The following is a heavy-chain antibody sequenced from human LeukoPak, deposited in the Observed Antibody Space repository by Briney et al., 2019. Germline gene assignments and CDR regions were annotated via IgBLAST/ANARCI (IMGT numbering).Heavy chain of an antibody. V-gene: IGHV3-49*04. CDR1: GFTFGDCV. CDR3: TTGSATGTGSGY. CDR2: IRSKPYGGTT. J-gene: IGHJ4*02. D-gene: IGHD6-13*01. Sequence: PGGSLRLSCTASGFTFGDCVMSWVCQAPGKGLEWVGFIRSKPYGGTTEYAASVKGRFIISRDDSKTIAYLQMNSLKSEDTAVYYCTTGSATGTGSGYWGQGTLVTVSS.